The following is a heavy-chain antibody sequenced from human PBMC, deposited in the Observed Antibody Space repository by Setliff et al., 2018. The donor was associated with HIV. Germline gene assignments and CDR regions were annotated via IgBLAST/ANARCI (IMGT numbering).Heavy chain of an antibody. Sequence: GGSLRLSCAASGFTFSSYSMNWVRQAPGKGLEWVSSISSSSSYIYYADSVKGRFTISRDNAKNSLYLQMNSLRAEDTAVYYCVRVPYSSSWSFDYWGQGTLVTVSS. D-gene: IGHD6-13*01. CDR2: ISSSSSYI. CDR3: VRVPYSSSWSFDY. J-gene: IGHJ4*02. V-gene: IGHV3-21*01. CDR1: GFTFSSYS.